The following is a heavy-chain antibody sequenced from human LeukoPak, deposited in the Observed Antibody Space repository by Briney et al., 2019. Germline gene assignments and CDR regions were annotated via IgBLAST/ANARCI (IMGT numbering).Heavy chain of an antibody. Sequence: GGSLRLSCVASGFTLRNYWMHWVRQAPGKGLVWVSRINSDGTRTNYADSVKGRFTISRDNAKNTLYLQMNSLRVEDTGVYYCAVEMATLGFDYWGQGTLVTVSS. V-gene: IGHV3-74*01. J-gene: IGHJ4*02. CDR3: AVEMATLGFDY. CDR1: GFTLRNYW. CDR2: INSDGTRT. D-gene: IGHD5-24*01.